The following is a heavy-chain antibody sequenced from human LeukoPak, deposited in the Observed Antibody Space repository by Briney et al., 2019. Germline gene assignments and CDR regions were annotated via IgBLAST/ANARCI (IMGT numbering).Heavy chain of an antibody. CDR1: GFTFSSYS. CDR2: IRSSTTYI. V-gene: IGHV3-21*01. Sequence: GRSMTLSCAASGFTFSSYSMNWVRQAPGKGLEWVSSIRSSTTYIYYADSVKGRFTISRDNTGNSLYLQMNSLIAEDSAVYYCARGTSYDFWSGYTDTPNFDYWGQGTLVIVSS. CDR3: ARGTSYDFWSGYTDTPNFDY. J-gene: IGHJ4*02. D-gene: IGHD3-3*01.